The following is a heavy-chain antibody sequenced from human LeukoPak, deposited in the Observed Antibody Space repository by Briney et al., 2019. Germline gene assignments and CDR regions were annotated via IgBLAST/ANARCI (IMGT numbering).Heavy chain of an antibody. Sequence: GGSLRLSCAASGFTVSSNYMSWVRQAPGKGLEWVSVIHSGGSTYYADSVKGRFTISRDNSKNTLYLQMNSLRAEDTAVYYCAREYSDYAFDIWGQGTMVTVSS. V-gene: IGHV3-53*01. CDR3: AREYSDYAFDI. CDR2: IHSGGST. J-gene: IGHJ3*02. CDR1: GFTVSSNY. D-gene: IGHD2-21*01.